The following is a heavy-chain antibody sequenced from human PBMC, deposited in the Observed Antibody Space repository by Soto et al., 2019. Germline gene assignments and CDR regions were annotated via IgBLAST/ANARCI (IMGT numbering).Heavy chain of an antibody. J-gene: IGHJ5*02. Sequence: SLSLTCTVSGGSINSVGYDWSWIRQHPGKGLEWIGYIYYSGSTYYNPSLKSRVTISVDTSKNQFSLKLSSVTAADTAVYYCARSINPWGQGTLVTVSS. CDR1: GGSINSVGYD. CDR3: ARSINP. CDR2: IYYSGST. D-gene: IGHD3-10*01. V-gene: IGHV4-31*03.